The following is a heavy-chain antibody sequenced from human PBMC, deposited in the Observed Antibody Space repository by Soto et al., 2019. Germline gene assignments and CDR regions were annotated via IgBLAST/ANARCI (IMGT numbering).Heavy chain of an antibody. V-gene: IGHV1-69*06. J-gene: IGHJ4*02. CDR2: IIPLFDAT. CDR3: ARDRSSSWYNGTFYFDS. CDR1: GGTFTTYD. Sequence: QVQLVQSGAEVRKPGSSVKVSCKASGGTFTTYDISWVRQAPGQGLEWMGGIIPLFDATKYAQKFQGRFTITADKSTGTAYVELSSLRSEATAMYYCARDRSSSWYNGTFYFDSWGQGPLVTVSS. D-gene: IGHD6-19*01.